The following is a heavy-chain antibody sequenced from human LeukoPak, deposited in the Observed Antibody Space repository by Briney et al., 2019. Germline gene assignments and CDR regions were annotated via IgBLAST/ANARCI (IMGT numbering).Heavy chain of an antibody. J-gene: IGHJ4*02. Sequence: GGSLRLSCAASGFTISSNYMSWVRQAPGKGREWVSVIYSGGSTYYSDSVKGRFTISRDNSKNTLYLQMNSLRAEDTAVYYCARSAGSSWYQYYFDYWGQGTLVTVSS. D-gene: IGHD6-13*01. V-gene: IGHV3-66*01. CDR1: GFTISSNY. CDR2: IYSGGST. CDR3: ARSAGSSWYQYYFDY.